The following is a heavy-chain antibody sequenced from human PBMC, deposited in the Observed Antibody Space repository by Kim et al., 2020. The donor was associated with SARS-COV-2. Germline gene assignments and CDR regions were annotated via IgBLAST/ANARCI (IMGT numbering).Heavy chain of an antibody. V-gene: IGHV1-8*01. Sequence: ASVKVSCKASGYTFTSYDINWVRQATGQGLEWMGWMNPNSGNTGYAQKFQGRVTMTRNTSISTAYMELSSLRSEDTAVYYCARGHLKSIVVVIAPRPYYYYMDVWGKGTTGNGPS. J-gene: IGHJ6*03. CDR2: MNPNSGNT. CDR3: ARGHLKSIVVVIAPRPYYYYMDV. CDR1: GYTFTSYD. D-gene: IGHD2-21*01.